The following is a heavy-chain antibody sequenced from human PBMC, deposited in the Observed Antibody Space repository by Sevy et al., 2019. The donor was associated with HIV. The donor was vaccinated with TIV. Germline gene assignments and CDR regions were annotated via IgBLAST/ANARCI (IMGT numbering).Heavy chain of an antibody. CDR2: IRSKANSYAT. CDR3: TSWSSSWPTDY. J-gene: IGHJ4*02. CDR1: GFTFSGSA. Sequence: GGSLRLSCAASGFTFSGSAMHWVRQASGKGLEWVGRIRSKANSYATAYAASVKGRFTISRDDSKNTAYLQMDSLKTEDTAMYYCTSWSSSWPTDYWGQGTLVTVSS. D-gene: IGHD6-13*01. V-gene: IGHV3-73*01.